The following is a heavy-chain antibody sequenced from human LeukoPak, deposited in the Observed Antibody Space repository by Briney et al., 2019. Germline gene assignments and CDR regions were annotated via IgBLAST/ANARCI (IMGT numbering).Heavy chain of an antibody. J-gene: IGHJ3*02. CDR1: GGSFSTYY. CDR2: INHSGST. CDR3: ARFPCSGDSCYSGIRAFDI. D-gene: IGHD2-15*01. V-gene: IGHV4-34*01. Sequence: SETLSLTCAVYGGSFSTYYWNWIRQSPGKGLEWIGEINHSGSTNSNPSLKSRVTILIDTSKNQFSLKLSSVTAADTAVYYCARFPCSGDSCYSGIRAFDIWGQGTVVIVSS.